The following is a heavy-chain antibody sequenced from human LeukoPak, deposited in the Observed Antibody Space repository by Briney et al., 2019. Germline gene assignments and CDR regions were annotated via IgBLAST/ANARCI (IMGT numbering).Heavy chain of an antibody. CDR1: GFTFSSYS. Sequence: GGSLRLSCAASGFTFSSYSMNWVRQAPGKGLEWVSTISGSGGSTYYADSVKGRFTISRDNSKNTLYLQMNSLRAEDTAVYYCAKGLGGIWSGPDYWGQGTLVTVSS. D-gene: IGHD3-3*01. J-gene: IGHJ4*02. V-gene: IGHV3-23*01. CDR3: AKGLGGIWSGPDY. CDR2: ISGSGGST.